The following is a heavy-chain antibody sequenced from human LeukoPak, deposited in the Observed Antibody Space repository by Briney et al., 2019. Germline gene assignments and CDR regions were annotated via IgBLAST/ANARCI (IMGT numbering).Heavy chain of an antibody. D-gene: IGHD1-14*01. J-gene: IGHJ4*02. Sequence: ASVKVSCKASGYTFTGFYMHWVPEAPGQGLEWMGWIYPNSGATKYAQKFQGRVTMTRDTSISTAYMELSGLRSDDTAVYYCGTLLSNGPFDYWGEGSLGTVSS. V-gene: IGHV1-2*02. CDR3: GTLLSNGPFDY. CDR2: IYPNSGAT. CDR1: GYTFTGFY.